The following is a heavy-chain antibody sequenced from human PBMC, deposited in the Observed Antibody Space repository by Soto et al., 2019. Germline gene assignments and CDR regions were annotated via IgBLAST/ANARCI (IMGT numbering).Heavy chain of an antibody. CDR1: GFTFDDYA. J-gene: IGHJ4*02. CDR2: ISWNSGSI. D-gene: IGHD3-3*01. V-gene: IGHV3-9*01. CDR3: AKDRNDFWSGYADY. Sequence: EVQLVESGGGLVQPGRSLRLSCAASGFTFDDYAMHWVRQAPGKGLEWVSGISWNSGSIGYADSVKGRFTISRDNAKNSLYLQMNSLRAEDTALYYCAKDRNDFWSGYADYWGQGTLVTVSS.